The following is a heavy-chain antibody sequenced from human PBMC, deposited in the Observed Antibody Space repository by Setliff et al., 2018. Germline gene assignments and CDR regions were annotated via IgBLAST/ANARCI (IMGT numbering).Heavy chain of an antibody. CDR3: AKSPHDFWSGRVFFDY. Sequence: RLSCAASGFSFSSYAMSWVRQAPGKGLEWVSTIIGSGITYYADSVQGRVTISRDNHKNALHLQMNSLRVEDTAIYYCAKSPHDFWSGRVFFDYWGQGMLVTVSS. J-gene: IGHJ4*01. D-gene: IGHD3-3*01. CDR1: GFSFSSYA. V-gene: IGHV3-23*01. CDR2: IIGSGIT.